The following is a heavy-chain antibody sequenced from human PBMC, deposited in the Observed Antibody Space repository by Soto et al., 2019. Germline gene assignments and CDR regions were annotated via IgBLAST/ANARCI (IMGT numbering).Heavy chain of an antibody. V-gene: IGHV1-18*04. D-gene: IGHD6-13*01. CDR1: GYTFTSYC. CDR2: ISAYNGNT. CDR3: ARGGAAAARAYYYYYGMDV. Sequence: ASVKVSCKASGYTFTSYCISWVLQAPGQGLEWMGWISAYNGNTNYAQKLQGRVTMTTDTSTSTAYMELRSLRSDDTAVYYCARGGAAAARAYYYYYGMDVWGQGATVTVSS. J-gene: IGHJ6*02.